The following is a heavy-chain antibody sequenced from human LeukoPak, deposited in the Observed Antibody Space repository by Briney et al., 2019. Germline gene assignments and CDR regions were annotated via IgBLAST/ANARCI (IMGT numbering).Heavy chain of an antibody. CDR2: IKQDGSEK. V-gene: IGHV3-7*01. CDR1: GFTFSSYW. J-gene: IGHJ4*02. CDR3: ARDSSEGITMIVVEYYFDY. Sequence: GGSLRLSCAASGFTFSSYWMSWVRQAPGEGLEWVANIKQDGSEKYYVDSVKGRFTISRDNAKNLLYLQMNSLRAEDTAVYYCARDSSEGITMIVVEYYFDYWGQGTLVTVSS. D-gene: IGHD3-22*01.